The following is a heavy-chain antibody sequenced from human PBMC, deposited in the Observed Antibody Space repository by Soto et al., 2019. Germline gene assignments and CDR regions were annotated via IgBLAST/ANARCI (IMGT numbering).Heavy chain of an antibody. CDR2: IRTKANRYAT. Sequence: GGSLRLSCAASGFTFSGSTMHWVRQASGKGLEWVGHIRTKANRYATVYAESVKGRFTISRDDSKNTAYLQVNSLKTEDTAVYYCTRQNGDFSEYWGQGALVTVSS. V-gene: IGHV3-73*01. CDR3: TRQNGDFSEY. D-gene: IGHD4-17*01. J-gene: IGHJ4*02. CDR1: GFTFSGST.